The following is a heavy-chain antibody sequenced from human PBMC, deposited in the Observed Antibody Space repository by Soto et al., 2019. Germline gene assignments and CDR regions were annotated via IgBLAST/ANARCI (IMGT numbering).Heavy chain of an antibody. CDR1: GGSIISGGHY. J-gene: IGHJ6*02. V-gene: IGHV4-61*08. CDR2: IYYSGST. D-gene: IGHD6-13*01. Sequence: PSHTLSLTCTVYGGSIISGGHYWSWVRQHPETGLEWMGYIYYSGSTNYNPSLQSRVTISVDTSKNQFSLKLSSVTAADTAVYYCAGEYSSSWSYYYYGMDVWGQGTTVTVSS. CDR3: AGEYSSSWSYYYYGMDV.